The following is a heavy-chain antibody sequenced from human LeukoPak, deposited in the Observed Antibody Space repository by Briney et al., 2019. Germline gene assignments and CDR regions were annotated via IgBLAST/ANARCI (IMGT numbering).Heavy chain of an antibody. V-gene: IGHV1-2*02. J-gene: IGHJ1*01. CDR1: GYTFTGYC. D-gene: IGHD3-10*01. CDR2: INPNSGGT. Sequence: ASVKVSCKASGYTFTGYCMHWVRQAPGQGLEWMGWINPNSGGTNYAQKFQGRVTMTRDTSISTAYMELSRLRSDDTAVYYCARARITMVRGVITTGFQHWGQGTLVTVSS. CDR3: ARARITMVRGVITTGFQH.